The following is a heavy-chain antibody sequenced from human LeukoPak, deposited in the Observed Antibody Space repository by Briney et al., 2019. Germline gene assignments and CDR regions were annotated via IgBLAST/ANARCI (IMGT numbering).Heavy chain of an antibody. CDR1: GGSFSGYY. D-gene: IGHD3-16*01. CDR2: INHSGST. CDR3: ARFNYDYVWGPGNWFDP. Sequence: PSETLSLTCAVYGGSFSGYYWSWIRQPPGKGLEWIGEINHSGSTNYNPSLKSRVTISVDTSKNQFSLKLSSVTAADTAVYYCARFNYDYVWGPGNWFDPWGQGTLVTVSS. J-gene: IGHJ5*02. V-gene: IGHV4-34*01.